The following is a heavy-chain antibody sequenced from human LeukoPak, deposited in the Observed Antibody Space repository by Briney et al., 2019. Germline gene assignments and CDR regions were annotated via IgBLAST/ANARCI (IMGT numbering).Heavy chain of an antibody. Sequence: GGSLRLSCAASGFTFSSYSMNWVRQAPGKGLEWVSSISSSSSYIYYADSVKGRFTISRDNAKDSLYLQMNSLRAEDTAVYYCAKDSRIYCSSTSCYGYMDVWGKGATVTVSS. CDR1: GFTFSSYS. CDR3: AKDSRIYCSSTSCYGYMDV. D-gene: IGHD2-2*01. V-gene: IGHV3-21*01. J-gene: IGHJ6*03. CDR2: ISSSSSYI.